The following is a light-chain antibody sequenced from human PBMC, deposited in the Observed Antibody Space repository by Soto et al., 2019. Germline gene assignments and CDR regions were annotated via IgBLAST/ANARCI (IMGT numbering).Light chain of an antibody. CDR1: SSDVGSYNL. CDR2: EVS. Sequence: QSVLTQPASVSGSPGQSITISCTGTSSDVGSYNLVSWYQQHPVKAPKLMIYEVSKRPSGVSNRFSGSKSGNTASLTISGLQAEDEADYYCCSYAGSSSLVFGTGTKVTVL. V-gene: IGLV2-23*02. CDR3: CSYAGSSSLV. J-gene: IGLJ1*01.